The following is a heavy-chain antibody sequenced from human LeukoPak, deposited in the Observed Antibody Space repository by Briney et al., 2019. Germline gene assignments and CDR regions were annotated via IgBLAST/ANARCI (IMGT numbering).Heavy chain of an antibody. CDR2: IYYSGSI. CDR3: ARQLGPLHYFDC. V-gene: IGHV4-59*08. CDR1: GGSISSYY. J-gene: IGHJ4*02. Sequence: PSETLSLTCTVSGGSISSYYWSWIRQPPGKGLEWIGYIYYSGSINYNPSLKSRVTISVDTSKNQFSLKLSSVTAADTAVYYCARQLGPLHYFDCWGQGTLVTVSS.